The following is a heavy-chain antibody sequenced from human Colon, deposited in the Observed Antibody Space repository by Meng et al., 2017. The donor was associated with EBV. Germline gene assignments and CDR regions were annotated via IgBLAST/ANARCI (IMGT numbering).Heavy chain of an antibody. J-gene: IGHJ4*02. V-gene: IGHV4-34*08. CDR2: ISHSGTT. CDR3: TTLYGDSIS. Sequence: QVQVQQWGAGLMKPSETLSLTCGLYGDTVSVHFWDWIRQPPGGGLEWIGQISHSGTTKYNPSLKSRVSMSVDKSQNHFSLRLSSVTAADTAVYYCTTLYGDSISWGQGTLVTVSS. D-gene: IGHD4-17*01. CDR1: GDTVSVHF.